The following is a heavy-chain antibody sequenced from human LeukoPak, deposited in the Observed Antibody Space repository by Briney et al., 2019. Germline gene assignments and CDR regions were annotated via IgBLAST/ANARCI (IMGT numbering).Heavy chain of an antibody. D-gene: IGHD1-7*01. Sequence: GGSLTLSCAPSRSIFYDFNIHWVRHVPGKGLEWVFLINWDGGSTYYAHSVKGRFTISRDNSKNSLYLQMDSLTTEDTALYYCAKGDEDSPMNSYPWGRGTLVTVSS. CDR2: INWDGGST. CDR3: AKGDEDSPMNSYP. J-gene: IGHJ5*02. V-gene: IGHV3-43*01. CDR1: RSIFYDFN.